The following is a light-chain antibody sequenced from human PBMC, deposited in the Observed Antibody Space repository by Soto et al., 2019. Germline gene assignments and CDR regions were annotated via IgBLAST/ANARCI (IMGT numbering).Light chain of an antibody. CDR2: AAS. CDR3: QKLNSYPPF. Sequence: DIQLTQSPSFLSASVGDRVTITCRASQGISSYLAWYQQKPGKAPKLLIYAASTLQSGVPSRFSGSGSGTEFTLTISRLQPEDFATYYCQKLNSYPPFFGPGTKVDIK. CDR1: QGISSY. V-gene: IGKV1-9*01. J-gene: IGKJ3*01.